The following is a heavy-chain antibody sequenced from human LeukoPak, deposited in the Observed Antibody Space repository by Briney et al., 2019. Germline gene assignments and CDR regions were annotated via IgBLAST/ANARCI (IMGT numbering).Heavy chain of an antibody. CDR3: ARHYYDGSGYFPPRY. Sequence: SETLSLTCAVYGGSFSGYYWSWIRQPPGKGLEWIGEINHSGSTNYNPSLKSRVTISVDTSKNQFSLKLSSVTAADTAVYYCARHYYDGSGYFPPRYWGQGTLVTVSS. CDR2: INHSGST. V-gene: IGHV4-34*01. D-gene: IGHD3-22*01. J-gene: IGHJ4*02. CDR1: GGSFSGYY.